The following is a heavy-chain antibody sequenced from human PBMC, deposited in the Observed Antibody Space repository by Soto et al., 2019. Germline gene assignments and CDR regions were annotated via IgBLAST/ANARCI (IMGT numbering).Heavy chain of an antibody. CDR2: IDPSDSYT. CDR1: GYSFTSYW. CDR3: ARSVAVAPYCYYGMDV. J-gene: IGHJ6*02. Sequence: GESLKISCKGSGYSFTSYWISWVRQMPGKGLEWMGRIDPSDSYTNYSPSFQGHVTISADKSISTAYLQWSSLKASDTAMYYCARSVAVAPYCYYGMDVWGQGTTVTVSS. D-gene: IGHD6-19*01. V-gene: IGHV5-10-1*01.